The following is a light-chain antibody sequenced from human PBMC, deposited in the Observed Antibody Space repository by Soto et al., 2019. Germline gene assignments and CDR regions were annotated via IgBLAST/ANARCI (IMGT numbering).Light chain of an antibody. CDR1: QSVDSNY. V-gene: IGKV3-20*01. J-gene: IGKJ1*01. CDR3: QLYYSGM. CDR2: AAS. Sequence: EIVLTQSPGTLSLSPGERATLSCRASQSVDSNYLGWYQQKPGQAPRHLIYAASIRATGIPDRFSGGGCGTDFSLTISRREPEDFAVYYCQLYYSGMLGQGTKVEIK.